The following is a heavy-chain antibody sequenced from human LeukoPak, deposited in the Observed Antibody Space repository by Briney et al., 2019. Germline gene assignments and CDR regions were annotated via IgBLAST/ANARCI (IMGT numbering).Heavy chain of an antibody. Sequence: PGGSLRLSCAASGFTFSSYAMSWVRQAPGKGLEWVSTISNSDYSTYYADSVKGRFTISRDNSKNTLYLQMNSLRAEDTAVYYCARDGGTRSSGWYYFDYWGQGTLVTVSS. CDR3: ARDGGTRSSGWYYFDY. J-gene: IGHJ4*02. CDR2: ISNSDYST. CDR1: GFTFSSYA. D-gene: IGHD6-19*01. V-gene: IGHV3-23*01.